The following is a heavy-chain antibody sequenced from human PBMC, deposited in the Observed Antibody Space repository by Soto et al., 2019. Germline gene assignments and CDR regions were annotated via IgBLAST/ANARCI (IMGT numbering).Heavy chain of an antibody. Sequence: GGSLSLSCAASGFTFSSYWMHWVRQAPGEGLVWVSHIVGDGSFTDYADSVKGRFTISRDNAKNTVYLQMNSLRAEDTAVYYCATLNSFGADYWGQGTLVTVSS. CDR2: IVGDGSFT. CDR3: ATLNSFGADY. J-gene: IGHJ4*02. D-gene: IGHD3-3*01. V-gene: IGHV3-74*01. CDR1: GFTFSSYW.